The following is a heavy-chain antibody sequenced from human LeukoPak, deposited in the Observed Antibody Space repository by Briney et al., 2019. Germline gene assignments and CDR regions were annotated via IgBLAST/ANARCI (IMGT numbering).Heavy chain of an antibody. V-gene: IGHV3-15*01. CDR3: TTDTSSWTTYDC. CDR1: GFIFSNVW. J-gene: IGHJ4*02. CDR2: IKSEADGATT. D-gene: IGHD6-13*01. Sequence: PGGSLRLSCAASGFIFSNVWMSWVRQAPGKGLEWVGRIKSEADGATTDYSTPVGGRFTISRDDSKSILYLQMNSLKTEDTAVYYCTTDTSSWTTYDCWGQGTLVTVSS.